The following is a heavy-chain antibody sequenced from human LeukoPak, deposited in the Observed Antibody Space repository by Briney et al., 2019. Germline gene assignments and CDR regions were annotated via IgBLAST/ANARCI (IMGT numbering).Heavy chain of an antibody. CDR2: IYYTGSA. CDR1: GGSISGYY. Sequence: PSETLSLTCTVSGGSISGYYWGWIRQPPGRGLEWIAYIYYTGSAYHSPSLKSRLTMSVDTSKNQFSLKLSSVTAADTAIYYCARLIAVAGTLSFFDYWGQGTLVTVSS. CDR3: ARLIAVAGTLSFFDY. J-gene: IGHJ4*02. V-gene: IGHV4-59*08. D-gene: IGHD6-19*01.